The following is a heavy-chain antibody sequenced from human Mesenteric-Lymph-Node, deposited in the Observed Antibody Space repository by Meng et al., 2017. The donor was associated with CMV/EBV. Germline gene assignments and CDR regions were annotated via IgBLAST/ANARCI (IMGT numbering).Heavy chain of an antibody. J-gene: IGHJ4*02. CDR3: ARFGGVIIPPYYFDY. CDR1: GESFSGYY. CDR2: INDSGNT. V-gene: IGHV4-34*01. Sequence: GSLRLSCAVYGESFSGYYWSWIRQPPGKGLEWIGEINDSGNTNYNPSLKSRGAVSVDTSKNQFSLKLSSVTAADTAVYYCARFGGVIIPPYYFDYWGQGTQVTVSS. D-gene: IGHD3-16*01.